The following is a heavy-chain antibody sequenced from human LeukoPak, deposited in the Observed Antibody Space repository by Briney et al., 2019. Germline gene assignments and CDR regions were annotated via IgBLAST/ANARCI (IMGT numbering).Heavy chain of an antibody. J-gene: IGHJ3*02. CDR1: GGTFSSYA. V-gene: IGHV1-69*13. Sequence: ASVKVSCKASGGTFSSYAISWVRQAPGQGLEWMGGIIPIFGTANYAQKFQGRVTITADESTSTAYMELSRLRSDDTAVYYCARTLTGTTGGGAFDIWGQGTMVTVSS. D-gene: IGHD1-20*01. CDR2: IIPIFGTA. CDR3: ARTLTGTTGGGAFDI.